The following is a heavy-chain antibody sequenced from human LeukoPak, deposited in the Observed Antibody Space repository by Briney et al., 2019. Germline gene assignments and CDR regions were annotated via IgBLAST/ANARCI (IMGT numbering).Heavy chain of an antibody. V-gene: IGHV3-33*01. D-gene: IGHD1-20*01. CDR2: MRSDGSDI. CDR3: ARDGLTAEYFQH. Sequence: PVQRLDSPSIMRSDGSDIYYADSVKGRFTISRDTSKNTLYLQMNSLRAEDTAVYYCARDGLTAEYFQHWGQGTLVTVSS. J-gene: IGHJ1*01.